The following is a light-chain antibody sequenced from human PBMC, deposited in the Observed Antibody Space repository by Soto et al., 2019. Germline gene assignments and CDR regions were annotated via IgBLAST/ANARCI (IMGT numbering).Light chain of an antibody. CDR2: DAS. V-gene: IGKV3-11*01. Sequence: EIVLTQSPATLSLSPGERATLSCRASQSVSSYLAWYQQKPGQAPRLLIYDASNRAAGIPARFSGSGSGTAFTRTITRLEPEDVAVYYCQQRTNWPLFTFGPGTKVEIK. J-gene: IGKJ3*01. CDR3: QQRTNWPLFT. CDR1: QSVSSY.